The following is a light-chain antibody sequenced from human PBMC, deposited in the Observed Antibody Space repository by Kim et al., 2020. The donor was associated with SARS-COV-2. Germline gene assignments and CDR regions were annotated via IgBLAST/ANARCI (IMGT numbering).Light chain of an antibody. V-gene: IGLV4-69*01. CDR3: QTWGTGIWV. Sequence: SGKPTCPLRSGHSSYASAWHQQQPEKGPRYLMKLNSDGSHSKGDGIPDRFSGSSSGAERYLTISSLQSEDEADYYCQTWGTGIWVFGGGTQLTVL. CDR1: SGHSSYA. CDR2: LNSDGSH. J-gene: IGLJ3*02.